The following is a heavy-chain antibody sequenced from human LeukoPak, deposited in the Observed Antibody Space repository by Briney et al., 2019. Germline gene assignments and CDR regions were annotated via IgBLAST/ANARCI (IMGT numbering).Heavy chain of an antibody. Sequence: EASVKVSCKASGYTFTGYYMHWVRQAPGQGLEWMGWINPNSGGTNYAQKFQGRVTMTRDTSISTACMELSRLRSDDTAVYYCAREKLRRTGYTNWGQGTLVTVSS. D-gene: IGHD3/OR15-3a*01. J-gene: IGHJ4*02. CDR3: AREKLRRTGYTN. CDR2: INPNSGGT. V-gene: IGHV1-2*02. CDR1: GYTFTGYY.